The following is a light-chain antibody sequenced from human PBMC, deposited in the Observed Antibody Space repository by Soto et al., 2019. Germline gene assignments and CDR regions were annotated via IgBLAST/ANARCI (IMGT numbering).Light chain of an antibody. Sequence: PGERATLSCRASQSVSSDLAWYQQKPGQAPRLLIYGASPRATDVPARLSGGGSGTEFTLTISSRHSEDVAIYYCQQYNDLPPITFGPGTKVDIK. J-gene: IGKJ3*01. CDR3: QQYNDLPPIT. V-gene: IGKV3-15*01. CDR2: GAS. CDR1: QSVSSD.